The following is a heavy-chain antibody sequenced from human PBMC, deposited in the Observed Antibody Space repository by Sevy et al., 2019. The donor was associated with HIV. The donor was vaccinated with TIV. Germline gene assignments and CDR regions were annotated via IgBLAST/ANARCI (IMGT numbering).Heavy chain of an antibody. V-gene: IGHV1-69*13. D-gene: IGHD3-16*01. Sequence: ASVKVSCKASGGTFSSYGITWLRQAPGQGLEWMGEIIPIFGSANYGQTFQGRVTMTADQSTSTAYMELSSLRSDDTAVYYCARGGGLSPHHWLDPWGQGTLVTVSS. J-gene: IGHJ5*02. CDR1: GGTFSSYG. CDR2: IIPIFGSA. CDR3: ARGGGLSPHHWLDP.